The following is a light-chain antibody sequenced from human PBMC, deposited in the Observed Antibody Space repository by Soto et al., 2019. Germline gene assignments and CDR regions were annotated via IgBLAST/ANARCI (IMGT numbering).Light chain of an antibody. V-gene: IGLV2-14*01. CDR2: EVS. J-gene: IGLJ3*02. CDR3: GSYSSTNTVV. CDR1: SSDVGGYNY. Sequence: QSALTQPPSASGSPGQSVTISCTGTSSDVGGYNYVSWYQQHPGKAPKLMIYEVSKRPSGVSNRFYGSKSGNTASLTISGLQAEDEAHYYCGSYSSTNTVVFGGGTQLTVL.